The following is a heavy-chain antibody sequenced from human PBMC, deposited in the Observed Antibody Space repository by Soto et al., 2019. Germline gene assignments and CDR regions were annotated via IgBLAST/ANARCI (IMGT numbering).Heavy chain of an antibody. CDR1: GFTFSSYG. D-gene: IGHD1-26*01. CDR3: AKAAGSGRYYDAFHL. J-gene: IGHJ3*01. V-gene: IGHV3-30*18. CDR2: ISYAGSNK. Sequence: GWALRLSCAASGFTFSSYGMHLVRQAPGRGLEGVAVISYAGSNKYYADSVKGRFTISRDNSKNTLYLQMNSLRAEDTAVYYCAKAAGSGRYYDAFHLFGQVTMVTVSS.